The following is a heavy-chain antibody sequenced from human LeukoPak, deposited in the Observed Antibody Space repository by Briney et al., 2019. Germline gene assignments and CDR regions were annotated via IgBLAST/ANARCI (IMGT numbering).Heavy chain of an antibody. V-gene: IGHV1-46*01. J-gene: IGHJ6*03. D-gene: IGHD6-19*01. CDR1: GYTFTSYY. Sequence: WASVKVSCKASGYTFTSYYMHWVRQASGQGLEWMGIINPSGGSTSYAQKFQGRVTMTRDMSTSTVYMQLSSLRSEDTAVYYCAKGGIAVAGTNYYYYMDVWGKGTTVTVSS. CDR2: INPSGGST. CDR3: AKGGIAVAGTNYYYYMDV.